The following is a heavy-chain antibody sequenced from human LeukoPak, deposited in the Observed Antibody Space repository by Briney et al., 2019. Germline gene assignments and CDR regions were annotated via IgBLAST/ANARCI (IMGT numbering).Heavy chain of an antibody. V-gene: IGHV3-30*02. J-gene: IGHJ4*02. CDR3: APNYYDSGSSFDY. D-gene: IGHD3-10*01. Sequence: GGSLRLSCAASGFNFNSCGMHWVRQAPGKGLEWVAFIRYDGTNKYYADSVKGRFTISRDNSKNTLYLQMSSLRVEDTAVYYCAPNYYDSGSSFDYWGQGTLVTVSS. CDR2: IRYDGTNK. CDR1: GFNFNSCG.